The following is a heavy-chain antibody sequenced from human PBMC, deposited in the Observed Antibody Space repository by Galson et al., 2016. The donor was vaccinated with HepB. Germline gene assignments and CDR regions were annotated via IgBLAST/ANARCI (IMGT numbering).Heavy chain of an antibody. V-gene: IGHV1-69*13. D-gene: IGHD1-26*01. CDR1: GGTFSTRT. CDR3: TRDGEGSGRHFDY. J-gene: IGHJ4*02. Sequence: SVKVSCKASGGTFSTRTISWVRQAPGQGLEWMGGVIPIFDKSNYAQKFQGRVTISADESTSTAYMELSSLTSDDTALYYCTRDGEGSGRHFDYWGQGTLVTVSS. CDR2: VIPIFDKS.